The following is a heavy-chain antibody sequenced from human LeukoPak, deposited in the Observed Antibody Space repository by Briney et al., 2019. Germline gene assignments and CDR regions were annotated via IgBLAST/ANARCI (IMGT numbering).Heavy chain of an antibody. V-gene: IGHV3-7*01. Sequence: PGGSLSLSCAAAGFTFSSYWMSWVRQAAGKGLEWVANIKQHGSEKYYVDSVKGRFTISRDNAKNSLYLQMNSLRAEDTAVYYCARHRTASDYWGQGTLVTVSS. CDR2: IKQHGSEK. J-gene: IGHJ4*02. CDR3: ARHRTASDY. CDR1: GFTFSSYW. D-gene: IGHD3-16*02.